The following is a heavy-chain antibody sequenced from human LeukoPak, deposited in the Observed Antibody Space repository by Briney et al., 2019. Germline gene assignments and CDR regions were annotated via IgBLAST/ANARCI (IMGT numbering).Heavy chain of an antibody. Sequence: SETLSLTCTVSGGSISSRSYYWGWIRQPPGTGLEWIGSIYYSGSTYYNPSLKSRVTISVDTSKNQFSLKLSSVTAADTAVYYCARVGYSSGWYAEYYFDYWGQGTLVTVSS. D-gene: IGHD6-19*01. V-gene: IGHV4-39*01. CDR2: IYYSGST. J-gene: IGHJ4*02. CDR1: GGSISSRSYY. CDR3: ARVGYSSGWYAEYYFDY.